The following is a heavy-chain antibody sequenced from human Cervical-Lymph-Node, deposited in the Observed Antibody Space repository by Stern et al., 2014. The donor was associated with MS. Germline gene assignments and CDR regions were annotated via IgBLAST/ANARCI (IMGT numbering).Heavy chain of an antibody. CDR1: GHPLSELA. V-gene: IGHV1-24*01. J-gene: IGHJ4*02. CDR2: FDPEDGET. CDR3: ATXXXXX. Sequence: VQLVESGAEVKKPGASVTVSCNVAGHPLSELAMHWLRQLPTRGLEWMGKFDPEDGETVYAQQFQGRLSMTEDTSTGTAYMTLTALRSEDTAVYYCATXXXXXWGPGTLVTVSS.